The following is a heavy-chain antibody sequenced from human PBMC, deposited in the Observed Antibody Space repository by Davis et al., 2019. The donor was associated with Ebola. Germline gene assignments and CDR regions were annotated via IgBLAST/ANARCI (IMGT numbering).Heavy chain of an antibody. V-gene: IGHV3-30-3*01. J-gene: IGHJ6*04. CDR3: ARMPLDYYYGMDV. Sequence: PGGSLRLSCAASGFTFSSYAMRWVRQAPGRGLEWVAVISYDGSNKYYADSVKGRFTISRDNSKNTLYLQMNSLRAEDTAVYYCARMPLDYYYGMDVWGKGTTVTVSS. CDR1: GFTFSSYA. CDR2: ISYDGSNK. D-gene: IGHD2-2*01.